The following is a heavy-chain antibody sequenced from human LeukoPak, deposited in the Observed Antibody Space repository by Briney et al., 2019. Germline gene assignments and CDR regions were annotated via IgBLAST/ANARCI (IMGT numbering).Heavy chain of an antibody. D-gene: IGHD1-26*01. CDR3: AKGRGGSYGYFDY. Sequence: GGSLRLSCAASGFTFSTYAISWVRQAPGKGLEWVSTISGSGGSTYYADSVKGRFTISRDNSKNTLYLQMNSLRAEDTAVYYCAKGRGGSYGYFDYWGQGTLVTVSS. V-gene: IGHV3-23*01. CDR2: ISGSGGST. J-gene: IGHJ4*02. CDR1: GFTFSTYA.